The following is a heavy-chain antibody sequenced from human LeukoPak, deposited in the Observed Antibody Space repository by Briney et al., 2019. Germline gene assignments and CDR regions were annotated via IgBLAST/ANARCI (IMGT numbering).Heavy chain of an antibody. V-gene: IGHV3-30*04. D-gene: IGHD4-17*01. CDR3: AREPFVGLFDYGDYGWLNWFAP. CDR2: ISYDGSNK. Sequence: GGSLRLSCAASGFTFSSYAMHWVRQAPGKGLEWVAVISYDGSNKYYADSVKGRFTISRDNSKNTLYLQMNSLRSEDTAVYYCAREPFVGLFDYGDYGWLNWFAPGAQEPLVTVSS. J-gene: IGHJ5*02. CDR1: GFTFSSYA.